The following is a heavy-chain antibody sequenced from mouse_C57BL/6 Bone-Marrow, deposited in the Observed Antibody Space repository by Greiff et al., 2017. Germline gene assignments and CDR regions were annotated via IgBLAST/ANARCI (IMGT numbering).Heavy chain of an antibody. D-gene: IGHD1-1*01. Sequence: VQLQQPGAELVKPGASVKLSCKASGYTFTSYWMHWVKQTPGQGLEWIGMIHPNSGSPNYNEKFKSKATLTVDKSSSTAYMQLSSLTSEDSAVYDCARPLYGSSPAWFAYWGQGTLVTVSA. V-gene: IGHV1-64*01. CDR3: ARPLYGSSPAWFAY. CDR1: GYTFTSYW. J-gene: IGHJ3*01. CDR2: IHPNSGSP.